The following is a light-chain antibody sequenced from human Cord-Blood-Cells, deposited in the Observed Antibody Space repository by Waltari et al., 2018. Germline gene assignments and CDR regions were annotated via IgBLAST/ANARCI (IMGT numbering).Light chain of an antibody. CDR1: SSDVGGYNY. CDR2: EVS. V-gene: IGLV2-14*01. J-gene: IGLJ2*01. CDR3: SSYTSSSTLVV. Sequence: QSALTQPASVSGSPGQSITISCTGTSSDVGGYNYVSWYQQHPDKAPKLMIYEVSNRPSGFSNRFSGSKSGNTASLTISGLQAEDEADYYCSSYTSSSTLVVFGGGTKLTVL.